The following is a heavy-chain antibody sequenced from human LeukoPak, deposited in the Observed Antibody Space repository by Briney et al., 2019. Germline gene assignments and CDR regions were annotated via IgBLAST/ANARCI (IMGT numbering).Heavy chain of an antibody. Sequence: PSETLSLTCTVSGGSISSSTYYWGWIRQPPGKGLEWIGSIYSSGSTFYNPSLKSRVTISVDTSKNQFSLKLSSVTAADTAVYYCARHLPKYYDFWSGPQYYFDYWGQGTLVTVSS. V-gene: IGHV4-39*01. D-gene: IGHD3-3*01. CDR3: ARHLPKYYDFWSGPQYYFDY. CDR1: GGSISSSTYY. J-gene: IGHJ4*02. CDR2: IYSSGST.